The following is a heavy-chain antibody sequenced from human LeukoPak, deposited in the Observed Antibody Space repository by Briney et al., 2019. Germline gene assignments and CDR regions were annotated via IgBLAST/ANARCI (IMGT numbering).Heavy chain of an antibody. Sequence: PGRSLRLSCAASGFTFSSYAMHWVRQAPGKGLEWVAVISYDGSNKYYADSVKGRFTISRDNSKNTLYLQMNSLRAEDTAVYYCARWATVTTSGMDAWGQGTTVTVSS. CDR1: GFTFSSYA. CDR3: ARWATVTTSGMDA. CDR2: ISYDGSNK. J-gene: IGHJ6*02. V-gene: IGHV3-30-3*01. D-gene: IGHD4-11*01.